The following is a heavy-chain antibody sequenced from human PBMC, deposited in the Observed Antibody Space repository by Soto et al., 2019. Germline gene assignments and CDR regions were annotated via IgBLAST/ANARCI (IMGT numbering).Heavy chain of an antibody. CDR2: IKQDGSEK. CDR3: ARVLPYYFDY. J-gene: IGHJ4*02. V-gene: IGHV3-7*01. CDR1: GFTFSGYW. Sequence: GGSLRLSCAASGFTFSGYWMSWVRQAPGKGLEWVANIKQDGSEKYYVDSVKGRFTISRDNAKNSLYLQMNGLRAEDTAVYYCARVLPYYFDYWGQGTLVTVSS.